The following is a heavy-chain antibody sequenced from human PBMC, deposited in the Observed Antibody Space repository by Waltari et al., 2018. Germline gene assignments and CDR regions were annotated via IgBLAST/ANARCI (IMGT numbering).Heavy chain of an antibody. CDR3: AKDLYDSSGPDY. CDR1: GFTFDAYT. CDR2: ISVEGCRT. Sequence: EVQLVESGGVVVQLGGSLRLSCAASGFTFDAYTMHWVRQAPWKGREGVVRISVEGCRTYYVDSVKGGCTISRDNDKNSLYLQMNSLRTAGTALYYCAKDLYDSSGPDYWGQGTLVTVSS. D-gene: IGHD3-22*01. V-gene: IGHV3-43*01. J-gene: IGHJ4*02.